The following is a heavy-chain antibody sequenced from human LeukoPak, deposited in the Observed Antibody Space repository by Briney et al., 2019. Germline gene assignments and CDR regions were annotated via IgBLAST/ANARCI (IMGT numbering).Heavy chain of an antibody. J-gene: IGHJ6*03. CDR3: AKDHGWELDGSGEYYFYYFMDV. CDR2: ISSSSTYI. Sequence: GGSLRLSCAASGFTFSSYSMNWVRQAPGKGLEGVSSISSSSTYIYYADSVKGRFTISRDNAKNSLYLQMTSLRAEDTAVYYCAKDHGWELDGSGEYYFYYFMDVWGKGTTVTISS. D-gene: IGHD1-26*01. V-gene: IGHV3-21*01. CDR1: GFTFSSYS.